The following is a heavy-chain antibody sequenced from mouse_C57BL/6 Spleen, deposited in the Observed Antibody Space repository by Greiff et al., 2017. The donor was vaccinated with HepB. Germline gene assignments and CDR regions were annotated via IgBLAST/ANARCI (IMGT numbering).Heavy chain of an antibody. V-gene: IGHV1-82*01. Sequence: VMLVESGPELVKPGASVKISCKASGYAFSSSWMNWVKQRPGKGLEWIGRIYPGDGDTNYNGKFKGKATLTADKSSSTAYMQLSSLTSEDSAVYFCARSGTTGTVDYWGQGTTLTVSS. CDR2: IYPGDGDT. CDR1: GYAFSSSW. D-gene: IGHD4-1*02. CDR3: ARSGTTGTVDY. J-gene: IGHJ2*01.